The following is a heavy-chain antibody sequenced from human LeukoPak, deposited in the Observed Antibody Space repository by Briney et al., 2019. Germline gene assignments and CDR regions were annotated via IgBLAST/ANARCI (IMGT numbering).Heavy chain of an antibody. V-gene: IGHV4-34*01. Sequence: SETLSLTCAVYGGSFSGYYWSWLRQPPGKGLEWIGEINHSGSTNYNPSLKSRVTISVDTSKNLFSLKLSSVTAADTAVYYCARPFGNYYGSGSYNHYGMDVWGKGTTVTVSS. CDR1: GGSFSGYY. CDR3: ARPFGNYYGSGSYNHYGMDV. J-gene: IGHJ6*04. D-gene: IGHD3-10*01. CDR2: INHSGST.